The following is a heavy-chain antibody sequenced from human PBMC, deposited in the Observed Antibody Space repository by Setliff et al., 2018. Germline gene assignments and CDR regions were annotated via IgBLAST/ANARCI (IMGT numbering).Heavy chain of an antibody. J-gene: IGHJ4*02. D-gene: IGHD3-3*01. CDR1: GGSFSGYY. CDR3: AYSSDYDFWSGYPPALDY. V-gene: IGHV4-34*01. CDR2: INHSGRT. Sequence: PSETLCLTCAVYGGSFSGYYWSWIRKPPGKGLEWIGEINHSGRTNYNPSLKSRVTISVDTSTNQFSLKLSSVTAADTAVYYFAYSSDYDFWSGYPPALDYWGQGTLVTVSS.